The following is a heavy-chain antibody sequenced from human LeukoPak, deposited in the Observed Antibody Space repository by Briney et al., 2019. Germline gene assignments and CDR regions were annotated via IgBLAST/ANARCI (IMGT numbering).Heavy chain of an antibody. CDR2: IYYSGST. Sequence: PSETLSLTCTVSGGSISSYYWSWIRQPPGKGLEWIGYIYYSGSTNYNPSLKSRVTISVDTSKNQFSLKLSSVTAADTAVYYCARLTVAAAGTYYGMDVWGQGTTVTVSS. CDR3: ARLTVAAAGTYYGMDV. CDR1: GGSISSYY. D-gene: IGHD6-13*01. V-gene: IGHV4-59*01. J-gene: IGHJ6*02.